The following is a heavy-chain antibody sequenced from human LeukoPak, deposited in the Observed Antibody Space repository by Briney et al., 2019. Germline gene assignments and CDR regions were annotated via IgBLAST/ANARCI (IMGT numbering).Heavy chain of an antibody. V-gene: IGHV3-30*18. CDR3: AKEKLVSAASGSVIDF. Sequence: PGRSLRLSCAVSGLTFSSYGMHWVRQAPDKGLEWVAMISYDGRNEHYADSVTGRFTISRDNSKSTVYLQMNSLRPEDTAVYYCAKEKLVSAASGSVIDFWGQGTLVTVSA. J-gene: IGHJ4*02. D-gene: IGHD6-13*01. CDR1: GLTFSSYG. CDR2: ISYDGRNE.